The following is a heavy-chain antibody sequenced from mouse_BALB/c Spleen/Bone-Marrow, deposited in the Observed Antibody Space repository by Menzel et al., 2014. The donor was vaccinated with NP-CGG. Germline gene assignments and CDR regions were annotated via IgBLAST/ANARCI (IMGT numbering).Heavy chain of an antibody. V-gene: IGHV1-69*02. CDR1: GYTFTSYW. CDR3: TRYGNSHYYAMDY. Sequence: VKLVESGAELVRPGASVKLSCGASGYTFTSYWINWVKQRPGQGLEWIGNIYPSDSYTNYNQRFKDKATLTVDKSSSTAYMQLSSPTSEDSAVYYCTRYGNSHYYAMDYWGQGTSVTVSS. J-gene: IGHJ4*01. CDR2: IYPSDSYT. D-gene: IGHD1-1*01.